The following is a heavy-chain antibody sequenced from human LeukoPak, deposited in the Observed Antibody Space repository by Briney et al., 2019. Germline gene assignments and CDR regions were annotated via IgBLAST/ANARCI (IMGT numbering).Heavy chain of an antibody. J-gene: IGHJ6*03. D-gene: IGHD1-14*01. V-gene: IGHV1-69*13. Sequence: GASVKVSCKASGGTFSRYAISWVRQAPGQGLEWMGGIIPIFGTANYAQKFQGRVTITADESTSTAYMELSSLRSEDTAVYYCAREIVGSRNYYYYYMDVWGKGTTVTVSS. CDR2: IIPIFGTA. CDR3: AREIVGSRNYYYYYMDV. CDR1: GGTFSRYA.